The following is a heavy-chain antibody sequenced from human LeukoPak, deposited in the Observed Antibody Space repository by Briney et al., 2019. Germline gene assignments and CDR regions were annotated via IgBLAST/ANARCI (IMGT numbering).Heavy chain of an antibody. CDR2: IYYSGST. D-gene: IGHD6-13*01. J-gene: IGHJ4*02. Sequence: SETLSLTCTVSGGSISSYYWSWIRQPPGKGLEWIGHIYYSGSTNYNPSLKSRVTISVDTSKNQFSLKLSSVTAADTAVYYCARVGSSSWYGFDYWGQGTLVTVSS. V-gene: IGHV4-59*01. CDR1: GGSISSYY. CDR3: ARVGSSSWYGFDY.